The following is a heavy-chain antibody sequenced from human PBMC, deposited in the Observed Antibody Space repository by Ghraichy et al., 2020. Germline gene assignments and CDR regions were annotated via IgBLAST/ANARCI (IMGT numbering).Heavy chain of an antibody. J-gene: IGHJ6*02. CDR2: IYYSGST. CDR1: GGSISSGGYY. Sequence: NLSLTCTVSGGSISSGGYYWSWIRQHPGKGLEWIGYIYYSGSTYYNPSLKSRVTISVDTSKNQFSLKLSSVTAADTAVYYCARDHSGVVVPAATLPLDGMDVWGQGTTVTVSS. D-gene: IGHD2-2*01. CDR3: ARDHSGVVVPAATLPLDGMDV. V-gene: IGHV4-31*03.